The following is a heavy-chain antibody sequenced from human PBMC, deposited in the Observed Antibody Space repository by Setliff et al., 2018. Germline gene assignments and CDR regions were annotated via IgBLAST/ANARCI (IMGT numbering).Heavy chain of an antibody. V-gene: IGHV4-4*07. CDR1: GGSISSYY. CDR2: IYTSGST. CDR3: ARKGISALSGAFDM. J-gene: IGHJ3*02. Sequence: SETLSLTCTVSGGSISSYYWSWIRQSAGKGLEWIGHIYTSGSTNYNPSLKSRVTMSVDTSKNQFSLKLSSVTAADTAVYYCARKGISALSGAFDMWGQGTMVTVSS. D-gene: IGHD1-26*01.